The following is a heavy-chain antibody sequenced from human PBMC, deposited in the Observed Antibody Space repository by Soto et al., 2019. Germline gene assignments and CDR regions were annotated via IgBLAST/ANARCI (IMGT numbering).Heavy chain of an antibody. V-gene: IGHV4-34*01. Sequence: SETLSLTCTVSGGSFSGYYWGWVRQPPGKGLEWIGEINHSGSSNYHPSLKSRVTISVATSKNHFSLPVNSVTPADTAVYYCSRGEITLLCGMDVWGQGTTVTVSS. D-gene: IGHD3-10*01. CDR1: GGSFSGYY. CDR2: INHSGSS. CDR3: SRGEITLLCGMDV. J-gene: IGHJ6*02.